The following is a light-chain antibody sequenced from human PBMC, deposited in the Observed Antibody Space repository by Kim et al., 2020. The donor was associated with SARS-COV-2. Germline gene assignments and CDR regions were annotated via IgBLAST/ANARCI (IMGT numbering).Light chain of an antibody. Sequence: ALGQTVRITCQGDSLRSYSASWYQQKPGQAPVLVFYGKNNRPSGIPDRFSGSYSGNTASVTITAAQAEDEADYYCNSRESSANHWMFGGGTQLTVL. CDR3: NSRESSANHWM. J-gene: IGLJ3*02. CDR1: SLRSYS. V-gene: IGLV3-19*01. CDR2: GKN.